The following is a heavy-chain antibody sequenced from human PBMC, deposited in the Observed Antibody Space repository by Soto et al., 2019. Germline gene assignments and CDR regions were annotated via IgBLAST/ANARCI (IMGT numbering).Heavy chain of an antibody. D-gene: IGHD2-21*02. J-gene: IGHJ4*02. Sequence: PSETLSLTCAVYGGSFSGYYWSWIRQPPGKGLEWIGEINHSGSTNYNPSLKSRVTISVDTSKNQFSLKLSSVTAADTAVYYCARAPLAYCGGGCFSVGWGRGTLVTVSS. CDR1: GGSFSGYY. CDR2: INHSGST. CDR3: ARAPLAYCGGGCFSVG. V-gene: IGHV4-34*01.